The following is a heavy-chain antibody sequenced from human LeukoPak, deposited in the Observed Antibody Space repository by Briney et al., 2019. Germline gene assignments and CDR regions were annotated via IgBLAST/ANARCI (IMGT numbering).Heavy chain of an antibody. CDR3: AKGPPLGYGIGVEYFQH. CDR1: GFTLSSYA. J-gene: IGHJ1*01. Sequence: PGGSLRLSCAASGFTLSSYAMSWVRQAPGKGLEWVSAISGSGDSTYYADSVKGRFSISRDNSKNTLYLQMNSLRAEDTAVYYCAKGPPLGYGIGVEYFQHWGQGTLVTVSS. V-gene: IGHV3-23*01. D-gene: IGHD5-18*01. CDR2: ISGSGDST.